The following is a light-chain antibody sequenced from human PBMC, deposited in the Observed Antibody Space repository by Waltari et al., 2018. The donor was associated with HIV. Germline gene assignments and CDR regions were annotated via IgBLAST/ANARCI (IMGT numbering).Light chain of an antibody. V-gene: IGKV1-NL1*01. CDR3: QQYYTTPYT. J-gene: IGKJ2*01. Sequence: SPSSLSASVGDRVTITCRASQAISNSLAWYQQKPGKAPNLLLSAASRLETGVPPTFSGRRSGADFTLTINNLQPEDFATYYCQQYYTTPYTFGQGTKLEMK. CDR1: QAISNS. CDR2: AAS.